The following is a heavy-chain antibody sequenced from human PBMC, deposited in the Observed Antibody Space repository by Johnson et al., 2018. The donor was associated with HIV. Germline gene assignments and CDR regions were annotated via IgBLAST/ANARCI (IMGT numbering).Heavy chain of an antibody. Sequence: VQLVESGGGLVQPGGSLRLSCAASGFTFSSYWMRWARQAPGQGLEWVAHIKQDVSEKYYADYVKGPFTSSRDNSKNTLYLQMNSLRAEDTAVYFCRRAASQQQLKVPFDIWGQGTMVTVSS. J-gene: IGHJ3*02. D-gene: IGHD6-13*01. CDR2: IKQDVSEK. CDR3: RRAASQQQLKVPFDI. CDR1: GFTFSSYW. V-gene: IGHV3-7*01.